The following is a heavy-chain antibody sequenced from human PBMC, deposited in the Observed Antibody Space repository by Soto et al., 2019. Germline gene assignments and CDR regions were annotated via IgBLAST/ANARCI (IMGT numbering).Heavy chain of an antibody. D-gene: IGHD3-22*01. CDR3: ATAGGYDMRT. CDR1: GFSFSSYG. Sequence: QVQLVESGGGVVQPGRSLRLSCAASGFSFSSYGMHWVRQAPGKGLEWVAVISYDGSNKYYADSVKGRFTISRDNSKNTLYLQMNSLRAEDTAVYYCATAGGYDMRTWGQGTLVTVSS. J-gene: IGHJ4*02. CDR2: ISYDGSNK. V-gene: IGHV3-30*03.